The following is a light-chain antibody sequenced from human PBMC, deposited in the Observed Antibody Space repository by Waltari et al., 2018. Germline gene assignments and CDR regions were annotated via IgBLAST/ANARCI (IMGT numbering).Light chain of an antibody. CDR3: GAWDSRLSAVV. J-gene: IGLJ2*01. V-gene: IGLV1-51*02. Sequence: SVLTQPPSVSAAPGQQVTISCSGSTSNIGNNFVPWYQQLPGAAPRLLIYDNNKRLSGIPDRFSASKSDTSATLGITGLQTGDEADYYCGAWDSRLSAVVFGGGTKLTVL. CDR2: DNN. CDR1: TSNIGNNF.